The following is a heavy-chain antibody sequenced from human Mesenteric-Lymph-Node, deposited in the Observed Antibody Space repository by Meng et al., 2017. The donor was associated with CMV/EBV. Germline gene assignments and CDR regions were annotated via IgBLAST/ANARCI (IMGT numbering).Heavy chain of an antibody. CDR1: GFTFSDYS. V-gene: IGHV3-15*01. CDR3: TTALNYSSLDY. J-gene: IGHJ4*02. CDR2: IKSKTDGGTT. Sequence: GGSLRLSCAASGFTFSDYSMDWVRQAPGKGLEWVGRIKSKTDGGTTDYAAPVKGRFTISRDDSKNTLYLQMNSLKTEDTAVYYCTTALNYSSLDYWGQGTLVTVSS. D-gene: IGHD1-7*01.